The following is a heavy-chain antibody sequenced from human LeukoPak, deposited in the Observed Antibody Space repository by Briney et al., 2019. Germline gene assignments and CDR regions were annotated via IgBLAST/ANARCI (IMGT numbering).Heavy chain of an antibody. CDR3: ARPVHDFWSGGRYYMDV. CDR1: GGTFSSYA. J-gene: IGHJ6*03. V-gene: IGHV1-69*13. CDR2: IIPIFGTA. Sequence: SVKVSCKASGGTFSSYAISWVRQAPGQGLEWMGGIIPIFGTANYAQKFQGRVTITADESTSTAYMELSSLRSEDTAVYCCARPVHDFWSGGRYYMDVWGKGTTVTVSS. D-gene: IGHD3-3*01.